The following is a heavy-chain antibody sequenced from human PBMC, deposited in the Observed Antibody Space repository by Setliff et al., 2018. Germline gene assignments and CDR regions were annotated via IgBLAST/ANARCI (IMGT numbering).Heavy chain of an antibody. CDR1: GFTFSSYR. D-gene: IGHD1-7*01. CDR2: IWDDGGNK. V-gene: IGHV3-33*08. J-gene: IGHJ4*02. Sequence: GGSLRLSCAASGFTFSSYRMHWVRQAPGKGLEWVAVIWDDGGNKYHADSVKGRLTVSRDNAKNSLYLQMDSLTADDTAVYYCARGSLSGTTYPSDYWGQGTLVTVSS. CDR3: ARGSLSGTTYPSDY.